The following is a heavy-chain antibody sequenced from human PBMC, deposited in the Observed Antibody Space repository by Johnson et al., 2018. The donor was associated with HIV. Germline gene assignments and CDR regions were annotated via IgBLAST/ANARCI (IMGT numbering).Heavy chain of an antibody. CDR1: GFTFSDYY. V-gene: IGHV3-11*04. Sequence: QEQLVESGGGLVKPGGSLRLSCAASGFTFSDYYMSWIRQAPGKGLEWVSYISSSGSTIYYADSVKGRFTISRDNAKNSLYLQMSSLGAEDTTIYYCARALRWPNAFDIWGQGTLVTVSS. D-gene: IGHD4-23*01. J-gene: IGHJ3*02. CDR3: ARALRWPNAFDI. CDR2: ISSSGSTI.